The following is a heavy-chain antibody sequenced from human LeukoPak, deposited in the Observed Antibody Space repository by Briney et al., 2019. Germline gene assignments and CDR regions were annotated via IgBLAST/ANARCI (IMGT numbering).Heavy chain of an antibody. J-gene: IGHJ4*02. CDR2: ISAYNGNT. Sequence: ASVKVSCKASGYTFTSYGISWVRQPPGQGLEWMGWISAYNGNTNYAQKLQGRVTMTTDTSTSTAYMELRSLRSDDTAVYYCARDRSYYGSGSLWGQGTLVTVSS. V-gene: IGHV1-18*04. CDR3: ARDRSYYGSGSL. D-gene: IGHD3-10*01. CDR1: GYTFTSYG.